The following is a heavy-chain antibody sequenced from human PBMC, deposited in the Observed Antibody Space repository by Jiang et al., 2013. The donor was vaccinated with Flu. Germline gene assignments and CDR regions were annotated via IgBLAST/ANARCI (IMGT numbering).Heavy chain of an antibody. D-gene: IGHD4-23*01. J-gene: IGHJ6*03. V-gene: IGHV1-69*06. CDR2: IIPIFGTA. Sequence: GAEVKKPGSSVKVSWQGFWRHLSSYAISWVRQAPGQGLEWMGGIIPIFGTANYAQKFQGRVTITADKSTSTAYMELSSLRSEDTAVYYCARGGAYGGNGVWGSPYYYYYMDVWGKGTTVTVSS. CDR3: ARGGAYGGNGVWGSPYYYYYMDV. CDR1: RHLSSYA.